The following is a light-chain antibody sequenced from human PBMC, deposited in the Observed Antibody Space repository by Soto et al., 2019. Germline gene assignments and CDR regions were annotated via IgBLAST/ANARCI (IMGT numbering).Light chain of an antibody. V-gene: IGKV3-15*01. CDR2: GAS. Sequence: PGERATLSCRASQRITNSFLAWFQQKPGLAPRLLIYGASTRATGIPARFSGSGSGTEFTLTISSLQSEDFAVYYCQQYNNWPPWTFGQGTKVEIK. CDR3: QQYNNWPPWT. CDR1: QRITNS. J-gene: IGKJ1*01.